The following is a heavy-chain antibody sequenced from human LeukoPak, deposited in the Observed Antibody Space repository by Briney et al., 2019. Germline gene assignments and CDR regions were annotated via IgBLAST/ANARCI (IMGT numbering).Heavy chain of an antibody. CDR1: GFTFNSYA. CDR3: AKEVADVGVGAFEI. J-gene: IGHJ3*02. D-gene: IGHD2-8*01. V-gene: IGHV3-23*01. CDR2: ISGGGSS. Sequence: PGGSLRLSCAASGFTFNSYAMSWVRQAPGKGLEWVSAISGGGSSFYTDSVKGRFTISRDNSKNTLFLQMHSLRAEDTAVYYCAKEVADVGVGAFEIWGQGTMVTVSP.